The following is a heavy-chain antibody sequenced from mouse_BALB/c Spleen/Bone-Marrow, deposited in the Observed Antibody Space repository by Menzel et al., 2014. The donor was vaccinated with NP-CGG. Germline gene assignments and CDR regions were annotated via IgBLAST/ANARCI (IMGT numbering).Heavy chain of an antibody. CDR2: IRNKANGYTT. D-gene: IGHD2-14*01. V-gene: IGHV7-3*02. CDR3: ARDRRYDLAWFAY. CDR1: GFTFTDYY. Sequence: EVMLVESGGGLVQPGGSLRLSCATSGFTFTDYYMSWVRRPPGKALEWLGFIRNKANGYTTEYSASVKGRFTISRDNSQSILYLQTNTLRAEDSATYYCARDRRYDLAWFAYWGQGTLVTVSA. J-gene: IGHJ3*01.